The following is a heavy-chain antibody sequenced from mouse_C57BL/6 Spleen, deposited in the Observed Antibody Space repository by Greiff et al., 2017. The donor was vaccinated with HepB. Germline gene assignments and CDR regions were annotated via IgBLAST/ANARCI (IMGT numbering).Heavy chain of an antibody. V-gene: IGHV1-26*01. Sequence: EVQLQQSGPELVKPGASVKISCKASGYTFTDYYMNWVKQSHGKSLEWIGDINPNNGGTSYNQKFKGKATLTVDKSSSTAYMELRSLTSEDSAVYYCAQTTVVAFDYWGQGTTLTVSS. D-gene: IGHD1-1*01. CDR1: GYTFTDYY. CDR2: INPNNGGT. J-gene: IGHJ2*01. CDR3: AQTTVVAFDY.